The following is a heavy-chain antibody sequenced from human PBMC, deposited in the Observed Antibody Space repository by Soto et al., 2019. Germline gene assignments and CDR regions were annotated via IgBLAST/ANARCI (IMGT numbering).Heavy chain of an antibody. Sequence: GGSLRLSCAASGFTFSSYGMHWVRQAPGKGLEWVAVISYDGSNKYYADSVKGRFTISRDNSKNTLYLQMNSLRAEDTAVYYCAKDQWMITFGGVIAFGDAFDIWGQGTMVTVSS. J-gene: IGHJ3*02. CDR3: AKDQWMITFGGVIAFGDAFDI. CDR2: ISYDGSNK. CDR1: GFTFSSYG. D-gene: IGHD3-16*02. V-gene: IGHV3-30*18.